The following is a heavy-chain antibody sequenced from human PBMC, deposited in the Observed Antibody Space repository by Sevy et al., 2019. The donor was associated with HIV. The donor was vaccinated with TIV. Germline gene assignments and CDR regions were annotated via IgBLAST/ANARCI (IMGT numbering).Heavy chain of an antibody. CDR3: ARIAVAGYYYGMDV. V-gene: IGHV4-59*12. D-gene: IGHD6-19*01. CDR2: IYYSGST. Sequence: SETLSLTCTVSGGPISSYYWSWIRQPPGKGLEWIGYIYYSGSTNYNPSLKSRVTISVDTSKNQFSLRLSSVTAADTAVYYCARIAVAGYYYGMDVWGQGTTVTVSS. CDR1: GGPISSYY. J-gene: IGHJ6*02.